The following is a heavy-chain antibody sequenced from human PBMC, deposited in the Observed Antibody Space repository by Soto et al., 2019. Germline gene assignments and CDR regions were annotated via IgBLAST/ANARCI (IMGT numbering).Heavy chain of an antibody. J-gene: IGHJ4*02. D-gene: IGHD3-22*01. CDR3: AIYYYDSSGSLDFDY. CDR2: IYYSGSP. CDR1: CGSISSGDYY. Sequence: QVQLQESGPGLVKPSQTLSLTCTVSCGSISSGDYYWSWIRQPPGKGLEWIGYIYYSGSPYYNPSLTSRVTLGVDTSKSQFALKLSSVTAADTAVYYCAIYYYDSSGSLDFDYWVQETLVTVSS. V-gene: IGHV4-30-4*01.